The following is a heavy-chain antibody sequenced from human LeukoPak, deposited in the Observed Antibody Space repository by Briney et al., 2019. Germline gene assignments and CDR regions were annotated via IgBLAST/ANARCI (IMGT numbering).Heavy chain of an antibody. CDR2: INHSGST. J-gene: IGHJ4*02. D-gene: IGHD5-24*01. V-gene: IGHV4-34*01. CDR1: GGSFSGYY. Sequence: SETLSLTCAVYGGSFSGYYWSWIRQPPGKGLEWIGEINHSGSTNYNPSLKSRVTISVDTSKNQFSLKLSSVTAADTAVYYCARAIGDGYNRNFDYWGQGTLVTVSS. CDR3: ARAIGDGYNRNFDY.